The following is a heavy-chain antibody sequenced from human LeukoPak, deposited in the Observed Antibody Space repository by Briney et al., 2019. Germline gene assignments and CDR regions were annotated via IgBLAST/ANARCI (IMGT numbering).Heavy chain of an antibody. D-gene: IGHD2-15*01. Sequence: SETLSLTCTVSGGSISSSSYYWGWIRQPPGKGLEWIGSIYYSGSTYYNPSLKSRVTISVDTSKNQFSLKLSSVTAADTAVYYCASSYSSRTQNDYYYYMDVWGKGTTVTVSS. J-gene: IGHJ6*03. CDR2: IYYSGST. CDR1: GGSISSSSYY. CDR3: ASSYSSRTQNDYYYYMDV. V-gene: IGHV4-39*07.